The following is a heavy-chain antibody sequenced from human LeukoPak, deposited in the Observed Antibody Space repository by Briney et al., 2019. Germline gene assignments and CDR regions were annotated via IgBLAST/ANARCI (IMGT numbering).Heavy chain of an antibody. Sequence: ASVKVPCKASGYTFTGYYMHWVRQAPGQGLEWMGRINPNSGGTNYAQKFQGRVTMTRDTSISTAYMELSRLRSDDTAVYYCARDLDRRRDLPFAYWGQGALVTVSS. D-gene: IGHD5-24*01. CDR1: GYTFTGYY. J-gene: IGHJ4*02. V-gene: IGHV1-2*06. CDR3: ARDLDRRRDLPFAY. CDR2: INPNSGGT.